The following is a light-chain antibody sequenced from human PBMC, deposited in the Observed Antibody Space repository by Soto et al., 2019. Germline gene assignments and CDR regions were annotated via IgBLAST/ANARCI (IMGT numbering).Light chain of an antibody. CDR3: KKYHRPPLT. J-gene: IGKJ4*01. CDR2: ATS. Sequence: DVQMTQSPSSLSASVGDRVTITCRASQGIAPYLAWFQQRPGKVPRLLIYATSTLQSGVPSRFSGSGSGTIFTLTISGLQPKDVEIYYEKKYHRPPLTLGGGTRVDIK. CDR1: QGIAPY. V-gene: IGKV1-27*01.